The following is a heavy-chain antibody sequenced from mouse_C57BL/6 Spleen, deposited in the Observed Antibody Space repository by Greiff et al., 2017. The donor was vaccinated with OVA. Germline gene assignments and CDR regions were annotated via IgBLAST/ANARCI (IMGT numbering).Heavy chain of an antibody. Sequence: EVMLVESGGGLVKPGGSLKLSCAASGFTFSSYAMSWVRQTPEKRLEWVATISDGGSYTYYPDNVKGRFTISRDNAKNNLYLQMSQLKSEDTAMYYCARDWGDYASWFAYWGQGTLVTVSA. CDR2: ISDGGSYT. CDR1: GFTFSSYA. V-gene: IGHV5-4*01. J-gene: IGHJ3*01. D-gene: IGHD2-4*01. CDR3: ARDWGDYASWFAY.